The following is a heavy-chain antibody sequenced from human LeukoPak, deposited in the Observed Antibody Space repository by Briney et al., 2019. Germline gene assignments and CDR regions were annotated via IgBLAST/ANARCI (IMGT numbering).Heavy chain of an antibody. CDR1: GFTFSSFA. Sequence: GGSLRLSCAASGFTFSSFAMHWVRQAPGKGLEWVAYIRYDGRNKYYADSVKGRFTISRDNSRNTLYLQMNSLRAEDTAMYYCAKEFVVVTGNYFASWGQGNLVTVSS. D-gene: IGHD2-21*02. CDR2: IRYDGRNK. V-gene: IGHV3-30*02. J-gene: IGHJ4*02. CDR3: AKEFVVVTGNYFAS.